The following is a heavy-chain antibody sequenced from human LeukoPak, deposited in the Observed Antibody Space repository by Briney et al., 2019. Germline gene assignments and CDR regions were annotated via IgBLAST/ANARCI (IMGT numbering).Heavy chain of an antibody. CDR1: GFTFSSYA. D-gene: IGHD6-13*01. J-gene: IGHJ1*01. V-gene: IGHV3-23*01. CDR2: ITGSGGST. Sequence: GGSLRLSCAASGFTFSSYAVSWVRQAPGKGLEWVSTITGSGGSTFYADSVKGRFTVSRDNSKSTLYLQMNSLRVEDTALYCCAKHLGASSQYFQHWGQGTLVTVSS. CDR3: AKHLGASSQYFQH.